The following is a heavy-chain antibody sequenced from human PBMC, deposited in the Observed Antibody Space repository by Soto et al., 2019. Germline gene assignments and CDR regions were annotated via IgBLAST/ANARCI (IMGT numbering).Heavy chain of an antibody. J-gene: IGHJ6*02. CDR2: IYYSGST. CDR1: GGSISSGGYY. D-gene: IGHD2-21*02. CDR3: ARVCGGDCNYGMDV. Sequence: SETLSLTCTVSGGSISSGGYYWSWIRQHPGKGLEWIGYIYYSGSTYYNPSLKSRVTISVDTSKNQFSLKLSSVTAADTAVYYCARVCGGDCNYGMDVWGQGTTVTVPS. V-gene: IGHV4-31*03.